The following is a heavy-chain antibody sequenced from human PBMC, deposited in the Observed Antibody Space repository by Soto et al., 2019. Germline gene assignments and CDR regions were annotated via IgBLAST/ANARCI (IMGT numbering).Heavy chain of an antibody. CDR3: ARGGGGPNYYESSGYSYYFDY. D-gene: IGHD3-22*01. V-gene: IGHV1-69*01. J-gene: IGHJ4*02. CDR1: GGTFSSYA. CDR2: IIPIFGTA. Sequence: QVQLVQSGAEVKKPGSSVKVSCKASGGTFSSYAISWVRQAPGQGLEWMGGIIPIFGTANYAQKFQGRVTITAGESTSTAYMELRSMRAEDTAVYYCARGGGGPNYYESSGYSYYFDYWGQGTLVTVSS.